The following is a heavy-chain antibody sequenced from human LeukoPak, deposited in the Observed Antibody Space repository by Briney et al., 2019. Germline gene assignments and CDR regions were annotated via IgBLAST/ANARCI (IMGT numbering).Heavy chain of an antibody. D-gene: IGHD6-19*01. CDR2: MNPNSGNT. Sequence: ASAKVSCKASGYTFTSYDINWVRQATGQGLEWMGWMNPNSGNTGYAQKFQGRVTMTRNTSISTAYMELSSLRSEDTAVYYCARRSGWYHYYGMDVWGQGTTVTVSS. CDR1: GYTFTSYD. J-gene: IGHJ6*02. CDR3: ARRSGWYHYYGMDV. V-gene: IGHV1-8*01.